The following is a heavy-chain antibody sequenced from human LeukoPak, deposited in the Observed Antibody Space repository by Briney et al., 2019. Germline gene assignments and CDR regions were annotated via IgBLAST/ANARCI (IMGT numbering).Heavy chain of an antibody. Sequence: SEGSLRLSCAASGFTFSSYAMSWVRQAPGKGLEWVSAISGSGGSTYYADSVKGRFTISRDNSKNTLYLQMNSLRAEDTAVYYCAKQAARPRRSDAFDIWGQGTMVTVSS. CDR1: GFTFSSYA. V-gene: IGHV3-23*01. J-gene: IGHJ3*02. CDR3: AKQAARPRRSDAFDI. CDR2: ISGSGGST. D-gene: IGHD6-6*01.